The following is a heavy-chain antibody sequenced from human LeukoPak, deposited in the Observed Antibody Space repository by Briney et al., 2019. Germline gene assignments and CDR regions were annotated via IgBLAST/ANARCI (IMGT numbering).Heavy chain of an antibody. CDR3: TKGGHGDY. CDR1: GFPFSTFP. D-gene: IGHD2-21*02. J-gene: IGHJ4*02. V-gene: IGHV3-23*01. Sequence: PGGSLRLSRQASGFPFSTFPMSWVRQAPGKGLEWVSTLSGDGSDTYYADSVKGRFTISRDTSKNTLFLQMNSLRADDTVIYYCTKGGHGDYWGQGTMVTVSS. CDR2: LSGDGSDT.